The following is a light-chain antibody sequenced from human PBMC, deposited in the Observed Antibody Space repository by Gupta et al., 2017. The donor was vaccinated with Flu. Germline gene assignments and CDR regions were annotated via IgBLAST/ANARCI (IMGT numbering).Light chain of an antibody. CDR1: QPLVDHNGKTY. CDR3: TQSLQFPRT. Sequence: VLPGQPASISCNSSQPLVDHNGKTYLYWYQQRPGQPPQLLIYEGSNRGSGVPERFSGSGSGTDFTLSISRVEAEELGVYYCTQSLQFPRTFGQGTKLEIK. J-gene: IGKJ2*01. V-gene: IGKV2D-29*01. CDR2: EGS.